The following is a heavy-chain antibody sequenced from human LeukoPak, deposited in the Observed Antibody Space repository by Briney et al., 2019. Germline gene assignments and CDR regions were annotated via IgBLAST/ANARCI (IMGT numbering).Heavy chain of an antibody. V-gene: IGHV3-23*01. J-gene: IGHJ4*02. CDR3: AKGHYYGSGSLDY. CDR1: GFTFSSYD. Sequence: GGSLRLSCAASGFTFSSYDMSWVRQAPGKGLEWVSAIGGRDGSTYYADSVKGRFTISRDNSKNTLYVQMNSLRAEDTAVYYCAKGHYYGSGSLDYWGQGTLVTVSS. D-gene: IGHD3-10*01. CDR2: IGGRDGST.